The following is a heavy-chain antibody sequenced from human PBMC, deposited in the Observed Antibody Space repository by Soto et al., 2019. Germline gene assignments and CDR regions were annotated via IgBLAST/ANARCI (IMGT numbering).Heavy chain of an antibody. V-gene: IGHV1-2*04. D-gene: IGHD4-17*01. Sequence: ASVKVSCKASGYTFTGYYMHWVRQAPGQGLEWLGWINPNSGGTNYAQKFQGWVTMTRDTSISTAYMELSRLRSDDTAVYYCARDATVVTPVGGYYYYYGMDVWGQGTTVTVS. CDR3: ARDATVVTPVGGYYYYYGMDV. J-gene: IGHJ6*02. CDR2: INPNSGGT. CDR1: GYTFTGYY.